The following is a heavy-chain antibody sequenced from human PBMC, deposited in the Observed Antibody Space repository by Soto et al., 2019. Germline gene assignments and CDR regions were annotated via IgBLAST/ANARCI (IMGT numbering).Heavy chain of an antibody. D-gene: IGHD6-6*01. V-gene: IGHV1-69*13. CDR3: AALRYSSSSDSYYFDY. Sequence: ASVKVSCKASGGTFSSYAISWVRQAPGQGLEWMGGIIPIFGTANYAQKFQGRVTITADESTSTAYMELSSLRSEDTAVYYCAALRYSSSSDSYYFDYWGQGTLVTVSS. J-gene: IGHJ4*02. CDR1: GGTFSSYA. CDR2: IIPIFGTA.